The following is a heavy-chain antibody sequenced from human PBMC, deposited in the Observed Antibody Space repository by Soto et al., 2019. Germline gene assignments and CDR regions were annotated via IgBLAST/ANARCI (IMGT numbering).Heavy chain of an antibody. Sequence: SETLSLTCAVYGGSFSGYYWSWIRQPPGKGLEWIGEINHSGSTNYNPSLKSRVTISVDTSKNQFSLKLSSVTAADTAVYYCARASGIAGGIVFAYWGQGTLVTVSS. CDR1: GGSFSGYY. CDR2: INHSGST. D-gene: IGHD2-15*01. CDR3: ARASGIAGGIVFAY. V-gene: IGHV4-34*01. J-gene: IGHJ4*02.